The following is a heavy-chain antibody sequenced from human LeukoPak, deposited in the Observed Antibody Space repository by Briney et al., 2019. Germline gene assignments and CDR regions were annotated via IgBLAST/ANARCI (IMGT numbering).Heavy chain of an antibody. J-gene: IGHJ4*02. V-gene: IGHV4-34*01. CDR2: INHSGST. D-gene: IGHD3-9*01. Sequence: SGTLSLTCAAYGGSFTDSYWSWIRQPPGKGLEWIGEINHSGSTNYNPSLKSRVTISVDTSKNQFSLKLSSVTAADTAVYYCARISLTGYAPISGYFDYWGQGTLVTVSS. CDR1: GGSFTDSY. CDR3: ARISLTGYAPISGYFDY.